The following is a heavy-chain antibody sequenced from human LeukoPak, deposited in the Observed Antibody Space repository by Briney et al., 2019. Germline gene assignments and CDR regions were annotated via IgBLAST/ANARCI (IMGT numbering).Heavy chain of an antibody. CDR1: GYTFTSYY. CDR2: INPSGGRT. V-gene: IGHV1-46*01. D-gene: IGHD2-2*01. Sequence: SVTVSCKAYGYTFTSYYMDWVRQASGQGLEWKGIINPSGGRTTYAQKYQGRVTMTRDTSTSTVYMELSRLRSEDTAVYYGAREPRPYKSSPAGVGLPAAPRPFDYWGQGTLVTVSS. CDR3: AREPRPYKSSPAGVGLPAAPRPFDY. J-gene: IGHJ4*02.